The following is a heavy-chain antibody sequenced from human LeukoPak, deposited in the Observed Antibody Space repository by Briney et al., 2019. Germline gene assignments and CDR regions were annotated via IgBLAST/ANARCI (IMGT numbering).Heavy chain of an antibody. V-gene: IGHV4-39*07. J-gene: IGHJ4*02. Sequence: SETLSLTCTVSGDSLRSTTYYWGWIRQPPGKGLEWIGSVYYSGSTYYNPSLKSRVTISVDTSKNQFSLKLSSVTAADTAVYYCARGRRGAVAGKIFDYWGQGTLVTVSS. CDR3: ARGRRGAVAGKIFDY. D-gene: IGHD6-19*01. CDR1: GDSLRSTTYY. CDR2: VYYSGST.